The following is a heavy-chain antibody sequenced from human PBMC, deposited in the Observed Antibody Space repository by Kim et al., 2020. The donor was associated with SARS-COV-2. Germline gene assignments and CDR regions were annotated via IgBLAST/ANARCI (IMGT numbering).Heavy chain of an antibody. J-gene: IGHJ4*02. V-gene: IGHV3-30*07. CDR3: AREGHSSGLAGTFDD. D-gene: IGHD6-19*01. Sequence: AESLKDRFTISRDNSRNTLYLQMDTLRPEDTAVYYCAREGHSSGLAGTFDDWGQGTLVTASS.